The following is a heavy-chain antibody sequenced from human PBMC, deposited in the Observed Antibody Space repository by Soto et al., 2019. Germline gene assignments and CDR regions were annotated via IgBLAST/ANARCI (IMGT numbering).Heavy chain of an antibody. CDR2: IYYSEST. J-gene: IGHJ4*02. V-gene: IGHV4-59*01. D-gene: IGHD6-19*01. Sequence: SETLSLTCTVSGGSISSYYWSWIRQPPGEGLEWIGFIYYSESTNYNPSLQSRVTISVDTSKNQFSLRLTSVTAADTAVYYCARAVEMYASGWYYFDYWGQGTLVTVSS. CDR1: GGSISSYY. CDR3: ARAVEMYASGWYYFDY.